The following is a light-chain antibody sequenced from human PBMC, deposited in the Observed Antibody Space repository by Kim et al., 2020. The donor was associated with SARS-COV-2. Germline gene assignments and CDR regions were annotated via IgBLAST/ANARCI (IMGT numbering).Light chain of an antibody. V-gene: IGKV3D-11*01. Sequence: EIVLTQSPATLSLYPGERVTLSSRAIQGVSSYLAWYEQEPGQAPRHLIYDASNRSTGIPARFSGSGPGTDFTLTISSLETENFAVYYCQKRSNWNITLGQGKRLEIK. CDR2: DAS. CDR3: QKRSNWNIT. J-gene: IGKJ5*01. CDR1: QGVSSY.